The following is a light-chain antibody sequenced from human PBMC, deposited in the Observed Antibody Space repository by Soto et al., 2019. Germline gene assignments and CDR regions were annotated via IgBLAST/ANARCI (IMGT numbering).Light chain of an antibody. CDR1: SSNIGSNS. J-gene: IGLJ2*01. CDR3: GAYDSSLSAVL. Sequence: QSVLTQPPSVSAAPGQKVTMSCSGSSSNIGSNSVSWYQHLPGTAPKVLIYDNNNRPSGIPDRFSGSRSGTSATLDITGLQAGDEAYYYCGAYDSSLSAVLFGGGTKLTVL. V-gene: IGLV1-51*01. CDR2: DNN.